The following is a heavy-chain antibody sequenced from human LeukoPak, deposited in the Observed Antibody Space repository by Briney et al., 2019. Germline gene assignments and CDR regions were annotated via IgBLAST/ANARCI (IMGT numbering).Heavy chain of an antibody. Sequence: SQTLSLPCALSLGSFREYYWSWIPQPPGNGLEWIGEITHSGSTKQNPSLKSRATISVDTSKNQCSLKLTSVTAAETALYYCARQLTYDSVNSFDYWGQGNLVSVSS. CDR1: LGSFREYY. CDR3: ARQLTYDSVNSFDY. D-gene: IGHD3-10*01. V-gene: IGHV4-34*04. CDR2: ITHSGST. J-gene: IGHJ4*02.